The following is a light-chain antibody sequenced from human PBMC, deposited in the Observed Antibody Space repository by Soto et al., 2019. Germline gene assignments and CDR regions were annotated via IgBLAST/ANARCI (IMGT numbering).Light chain of an antibody. CDR2: GAS. Sequence: EIVLTQSPGTLSLSPGERATLFCRASESVSSSYLAWYQQKPGQAPRLLIYGASSRASGTPDGFTGSGSGTAFTGTAFTLTSSGLAPEDSAVYYCQQYDNTSWAFGQGTKVEI. J-gene: IGKJ1*01. CDR1: ESVSSSY. V-gene: IGKV3-20*01. CDR3: QQYDNTSWA.